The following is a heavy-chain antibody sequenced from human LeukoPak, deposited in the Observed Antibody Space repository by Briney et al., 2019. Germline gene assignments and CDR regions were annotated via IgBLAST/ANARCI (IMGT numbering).Heavy chain of an antibody. CDR3: AADYLVPAALDP. CDR2: IVVGSGNT. D-gene: IGHD2-2*01. CDR1: GFTFTSSA. V-gene: IGHV1-58*02. Sequence: GTSVKVSCKASGFTFTSSAMQWVRQARGQRLEWIGWIVVGSGNTNYAKKFHERVTITRDMSTSTAYMELSSLRSEDTAVYYCAADYLVPAALDPWGQGTLVTVSS. J-gene: IGHJ5*02.